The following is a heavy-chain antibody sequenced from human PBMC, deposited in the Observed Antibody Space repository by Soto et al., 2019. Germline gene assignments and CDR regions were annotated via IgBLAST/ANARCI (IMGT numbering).Heavy chain of an antibody. D-gene: IGHD6-13*01. J-gene: IGHJ4*02. CDR1: GGTFSSYT. V-gene: IGHV1-69*02. CDR3: ARIVSVSSSWYGVDY. Sequence: ASVKVSCKASGGTFSSYTISWVRQAPGQGLEWMGRIIPILGIANYAQKFQGRVTITADKSTSTAYMELSSLRSEDTAVYYCARIVSVSSSWYGVDYWGQGTLVTVSS. CDR2: IIPILGIA.